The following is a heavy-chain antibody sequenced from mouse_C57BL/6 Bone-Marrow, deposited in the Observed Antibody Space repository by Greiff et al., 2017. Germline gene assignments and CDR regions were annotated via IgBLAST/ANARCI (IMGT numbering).Heavy chain of an antibody. V-gene: IGHV5-6*01. J-gene: IGHJ3*01. CDR3: ALYYYGSRDWFAY. CDR2: ISSGGSYT. D-gene: IGHD1-1*01. Sequence: EVMLVESGGDLVKPGGSLKLSCAASGFTFSSYGMSWVRQTPDKRLEWVATISSGGSYTYYPDSVKGRFTISRDNAKDTLYLQMSSLKSEDTAMYYCALYYYGSRDWFAYWGQGTLVTVSA. CDR1: GFTFSSYG.